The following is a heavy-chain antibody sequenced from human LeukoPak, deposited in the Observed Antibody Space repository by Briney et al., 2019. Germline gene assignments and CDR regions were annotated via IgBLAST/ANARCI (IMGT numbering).Heavy chain of an antibody. V-gene: IGHV3-64D*06. CDR2: ISSNGGST. CDR1: GFTFSSYA. J-gene: IGHJ6*02. D-gene: IGHD3-10*01. CDR3: ARAQDGGYGMDV. Sequence: GGPLRLSCSASGFTFSSYAMHWVRQAPGKGLEYVSAISSNGGSTYYADSVKGRFTISRDNSKNTLYLQMSSLRAEDTAVYYCARAQDGGYGMDVWGQGTTVTVSS.